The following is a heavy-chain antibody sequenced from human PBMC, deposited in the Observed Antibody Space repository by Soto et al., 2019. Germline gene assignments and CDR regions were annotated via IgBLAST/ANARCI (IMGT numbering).Heavy chain of an antibody. CDR3: AKIAYYDILTGSRKYNWFDP. CDR1: GFTFSSYA. Sequence: PGGSLRLSCVASGFTFSSYAMSWVRQAPGKGLEWVSAISGSGGSTYYADSVKGRFTISRDNSKNTLFLQMNSLRAEDTAVYYCAKIAYYDILTGSRKYNWFDPSGQGTLVTVST. D-gene: IGHD3-9*01. J-gene: IGHJ5*02. V-gene: IGHV3-23*01. CDR2: ISGSGGST.